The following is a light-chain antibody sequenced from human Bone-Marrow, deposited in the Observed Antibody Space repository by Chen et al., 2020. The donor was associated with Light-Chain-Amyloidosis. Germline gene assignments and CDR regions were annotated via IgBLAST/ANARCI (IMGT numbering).Light chain of an antibody. CDR2: WAS. CDR1: QSVLSTVNNKNY. J-gene: IGKJ4*01. Sequence: IVMSQSPDSLAVSLVERATINCKSTQSVLSTVNNKNYIAWYQQTPGQPPKLLVSWASMRESGVPDRLSGSGSGTDFTLTISSLQAEDVAVYYCQQYLSAPLTFGGGTKVEIK. CDR3: QQYLSAPLT. V-gene: IGKV4-1*01.